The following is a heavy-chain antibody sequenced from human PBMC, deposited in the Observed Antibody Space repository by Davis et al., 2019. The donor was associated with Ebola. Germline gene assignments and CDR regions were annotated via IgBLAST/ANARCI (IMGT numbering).Heavy chain of an antibody. CDR1: GYSFTGYY. CDR2: INPKSGGT. J-gene: IGHJ4*02. Sequence: ASVKVSCKASGYSFTGYYIHWVRQAPGQGLEYMGWINPKSGGTSYPQKFQGRVSMTRDTSLSTVYMELTRLRSDDTAEYYCARDPAGEDYFDSWGQGTPVTVSS. D-gene: IGHD3-16*01. CDR3: ARDPAGEDYFDS. V-gene: IGHV1-2*02.